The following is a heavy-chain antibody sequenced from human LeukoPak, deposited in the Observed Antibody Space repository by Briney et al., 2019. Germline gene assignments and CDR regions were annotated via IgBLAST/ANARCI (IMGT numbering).Heavy chain of an antibody. J-gene: IGHJ6*02. V-gene: IGHV1-18*01. CDR2: ISAYNGNT. D-gene: IGHD2-15*01. CDR1: GYTFTSYG. CDR3: ARFVGYCSGGSCYSVAVYYYYGMDV. Sequence: ASVKVSCKASGYTFTSYGISWVRQAPGQGLEWMGWISAYNGNTNYAQKLQGRVTMTTDTSTSTAYMELRSLRSDDTAVYYCARFVGYCSGGSCYSVAVYYYYGMDVWGQGTTVTVSS.